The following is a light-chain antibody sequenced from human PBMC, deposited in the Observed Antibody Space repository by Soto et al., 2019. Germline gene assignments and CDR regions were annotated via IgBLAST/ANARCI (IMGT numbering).Light chain of an antibody. CDR3: CSYTRSSTYV. Sequence: QSALTQPAPVSGSPGQSITISCTGTSSDVGNYNLVSWYQQHPGKAPKLMIYEVNKRPSGVSNRFSGSKSGNTASLTISGLQAEDEADYFCCSYTRSSTYVFGTGTKVTVL. J-gene: IGLJ1*01. CDR1: SSDVGNYNL. V-gene: IGLV2-23*02. CDR2: EVN.